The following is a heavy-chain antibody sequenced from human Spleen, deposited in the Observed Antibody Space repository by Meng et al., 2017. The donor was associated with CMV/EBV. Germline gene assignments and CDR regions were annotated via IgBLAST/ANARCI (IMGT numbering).Heavy chain of an antibody. CDR3: AKDGAYY. J-gene: IGHJ4*02. D-gene: IGHD2-21*01. V-gene: IGHV3-30*18. CDR1: GFTFSSYG. Sequence: QVQLVESGGGVVRPGRSLRLSCAASGFTFSSYGMHWVRQAPGKGLEWVAVISYDGSNKYYADSVKGRFTISRDNSKNTLYLQMNSLRAEDTAVYYCAKDGAYYWGQGTLVTVSS. CDR2: ISYDGSNK.